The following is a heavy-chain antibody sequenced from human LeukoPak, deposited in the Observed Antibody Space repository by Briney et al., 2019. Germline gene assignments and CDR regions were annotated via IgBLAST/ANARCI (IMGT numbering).Heavy chain of an antibody. CDR3: AKDGGLWVSAHWGDS. D-gene: IGHD7-27*01. CDR1: GFTFSSYT. V-gene: IGHV3-23*01. CDR2: ITTSDGNT. Sequence: GGSLRLSCAASGFTFSSYTMSWVRQAPGKGLEWVSTITTSDGNTYYADSVKGRFTVSRDNSKNTLFLQMNSLRAEDTAVYYCAKDGGLWVSAHWGDSWGRGALVTVSS. J-gene: IGHJ4*02.